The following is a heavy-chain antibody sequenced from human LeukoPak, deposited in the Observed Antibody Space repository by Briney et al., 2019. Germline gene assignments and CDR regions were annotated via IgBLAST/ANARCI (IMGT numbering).Heavy chain of an antibody. CDR1: GFTFSSYS. V-gene: IGHV3-21*01. D-gene: IGHD2-15*01. CDR3: ARDRYIVVVVAVMDV. J-gene: IGHJ6*03. Sequence: PGGSLRLSCAASGFTFSSYSRYWVRQAPGKGLEWVSSISSSSSYIYYADSVKGRVPISRDNAKNSLYLQMNSLRAEDTAVYYCARDRYIVVVVAVMDVWGKGTTVTVSS. CDR2: ISSSSSYI.